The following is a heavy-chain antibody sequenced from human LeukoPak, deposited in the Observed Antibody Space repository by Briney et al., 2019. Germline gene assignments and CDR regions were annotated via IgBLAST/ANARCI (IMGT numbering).Heavy chain of an antibody. CDR1: GYTFTSYD. CDR2: MNPNSGNT. Sequence: ASVKVSCKASGYTFTSYDINWVRQATGQGLEWMGWMNPNSGNTGYAQKFQGRVTITRNTSISTAYMELSSLRSEDTAVYYCARGGAFGGNDAFDIWGQGTMVTVSS. D-gene: IGHD4-23*01. CDR3: ARGGAFGGNDAFDI. V-gene: IGHV1-8*03. J-gene: IGHJ3*02.